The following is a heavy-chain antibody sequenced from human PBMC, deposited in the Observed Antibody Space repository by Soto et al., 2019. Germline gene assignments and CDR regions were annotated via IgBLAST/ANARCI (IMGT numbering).Heavy chain of an antibody. V-gene: IGHV3-74*01. J-gene: IGHJ3*02. CDR1: GFTFSDYW. CDR3: TSASVADAFDI. Sequence: QLVESGGGLVQPGGSLRLSCAVSGFTFSDYWMHWVRQTPGKGLVWVSRINSDGSVTSYADSVKGRYTISRDNAKNTLYLQVNSLRAEDTAVYYCTSASVADAFDIWGQGTMVSVSS. CDR2: INSDGSVT. D-gene: IGHD2-21*01.